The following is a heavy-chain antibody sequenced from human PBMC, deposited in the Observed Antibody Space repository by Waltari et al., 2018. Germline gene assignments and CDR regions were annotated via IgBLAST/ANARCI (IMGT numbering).Heavy chain of an antibody. Sequence: QVQLQQWGAGLLKPSETLSLTCAVYGGSFSGYYWSWIRQPPGKGLEWIGEINHSGSTNYNPSLKSRVTISVDTSKNQFSLKLSSVTAADTAVYYCARGRGYCSGGSCYGSYYYYGMDVWGQGTTVTVSS. CDR2: INHSGST. J-gene: IGHJ6*02. V-gene: IGHV4-34*01. CDR1: GGSFSGYY. D-gene: IGHD2-15*01. CDR3: ARGRGYCSGGSCYGSYYYYGMDV.